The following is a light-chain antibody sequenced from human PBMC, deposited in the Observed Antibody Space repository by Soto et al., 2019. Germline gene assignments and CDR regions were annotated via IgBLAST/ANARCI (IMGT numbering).Light chain of an antibody. CDR2: AAS. V-gene: IGKV1-6*02. J-gene: IGKJ4*01. CDR3: LQDFHFPLS. Sequence: AIQMTQSQSSLSASVGDRVTITCRASQGIGNDLAWYPQKPGKAPKLLIDAASTLQSGVPSRFSGNGSGTDFTLTIRSLQPGDLASYYCLQDFHFPLSFGGGTKVEIK. CDR1: QGIGND.